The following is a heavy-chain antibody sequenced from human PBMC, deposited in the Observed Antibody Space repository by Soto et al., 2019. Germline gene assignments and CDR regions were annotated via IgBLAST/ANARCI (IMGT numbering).Heavy chain of an antibody. CDR3: ARRGVAVAYINY. V-gene: IGHV4-39*01. CDR2: IYYSGST. Sequence: QLQLQESGPGLVKPSETLSLTCTVSGGSISSSSYYWGWIRQPPGKGRERIGSIYYSGSTYYNPSLKSRVTISVHKSKNQFSLKLSSVTAADTAVYYCARRGVAVAYINYWGQGTLVTVSS. CDR1: GGSISSSSYY. J-gene: IGHJ4*02. D-gene: IGHD6-19*01.